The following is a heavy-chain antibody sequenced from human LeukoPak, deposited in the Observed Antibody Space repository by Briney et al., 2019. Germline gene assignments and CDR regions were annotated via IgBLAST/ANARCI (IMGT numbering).Heavy chain of an antibody. V-gene: IGHV3-30-3*01. CDR1: GFTFSGYA. D-gene: IGHD6-13*01. CDR2: ISYDGSNK. CDR3: ARSIAAAGTPGYYFDY. Sequence: GGSLRLSCAASGFTFSGYAMHWVRQAPGKGLEWVAVISYDGSNKYYADSVKGRFTISRDNSKNTLYLQMNSLRAEDTAVYYCARSIAAAGTPGYYFDYWGQGTLVTVSS. J-gene: IGHJ4*02.